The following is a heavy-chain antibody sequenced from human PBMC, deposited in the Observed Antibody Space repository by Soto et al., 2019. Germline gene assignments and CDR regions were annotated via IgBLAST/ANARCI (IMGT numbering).Heavy chain of an antibody. CDR3: ARDPGYCTNGVCPIFDF. J-gene: IGHJ4*02. Sequence: QVHLRESGPGLVKSSETLSLTCTVSGDSVTNYFWSWMRQPPGKGLEWIGHMYHGGRTNYSPSLNGRVTMSLDSSKNQFSLNLSSGTAADTAVYFCARDPGYCTNGVCPIFDFWGQGVLVAVSS. D-gene: IGHD2-8*01. CDR2: MYHGGRT. V-gene: IGHV4-59*02. CDR1: GDSVTNYF.